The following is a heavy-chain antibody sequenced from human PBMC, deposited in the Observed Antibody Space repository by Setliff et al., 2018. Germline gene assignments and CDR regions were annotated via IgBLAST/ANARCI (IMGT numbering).Heavy chain of an antibody. Sequence: SETLSLTCGVSGASITSGHYWGWIRQPPGKGLERIGTIYHRGRTYYNPSLRSRVTMSLDTSKNQFSLRLSSVTAADTAVYYCASPRRDDLDSPFDAFDIWGQGTMVTVSS. D-gene: IGHD3-3*01. CDR2: IYHRGRT. CDR1: GASITSGHY. CDR3: ASPRRDDLDSPFDAFDI. J-gene: IGHJ3*02. V-gene: IGHV4-38-2*01.